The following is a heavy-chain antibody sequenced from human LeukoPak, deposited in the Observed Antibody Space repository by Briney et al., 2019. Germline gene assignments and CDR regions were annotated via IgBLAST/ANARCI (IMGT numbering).Heavy chain of an antibody. CDR3: ARSWDV. CDR2: ISYDGSNK. Sequence: GGSLRLSCAASGFTFSSYWMSWVRQAPGKGLEWVAVISYDGSNKYYADSVKGRFTISRDNSKNTLYLQMNSLRAEDTAVYYCARSWDVWGQGTTVTVSS. J-gene: IGHJ6*02. V-gene: IGHV3-30-3*01. CDR1: GFTFSSYW.